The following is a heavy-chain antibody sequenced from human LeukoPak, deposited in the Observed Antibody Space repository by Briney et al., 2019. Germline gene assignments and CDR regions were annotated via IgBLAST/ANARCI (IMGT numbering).Heavy chain of an antibody. J-gene: IGHJ4*02. CDR3: ARQYDFWSGLFDY. Sequence: SETLSLTCTVSGGSFSSYYWSWVRQPPGKGLEWIGYINYSGSTNYNPSLKSRVTISVDTSKNQFSLKLSSVTAADTAVYYCARQYDFWSGLFDYWGQGSLVTVSS. CDR1: GGSFSSYY. D-gene: IGHD3-3*01. V-gene: IGHV4-59*08. CDR2: INYSGST.